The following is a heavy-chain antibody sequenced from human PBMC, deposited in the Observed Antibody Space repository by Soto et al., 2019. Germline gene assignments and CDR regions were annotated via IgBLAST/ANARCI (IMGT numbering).Heavy chain of an antibody. D-gene: IGHD5-18*01. J-gene: IGHJ4*02. Sequence: QLQLQESGSGLVKPSQTLSLTCAVSGGSISSGGYSWSWIRQPPGKGLEWIGYIYHSGSTYYNPSLKSRVTISVDRSKNQFSQKLSSVTAADTAVYYCAGYSYGYGFDYWGQGTLVTVSS. CDR2: IYHSGST. V-gene: IGHV4-30-2*01. CDR1: GGSISSGGYS. CDR3: AGYSYGYGFDY.